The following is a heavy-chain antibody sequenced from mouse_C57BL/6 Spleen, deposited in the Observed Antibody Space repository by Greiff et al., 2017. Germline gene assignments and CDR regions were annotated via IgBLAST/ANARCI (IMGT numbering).Heavy chain of an antibody. V-gene: IGHV5-17*01. CDR3: ALGRDYFDY. CDR1: GFTFSDYG. J-gene: IGHJ2*01. D-gene: IGHD4-1*01. Sequence: EVQLQESGGGLVKPGGSLKLSCAASGFTFSDYGMHWVRQAPEKGLEWVAYISSASSTIYYADTVKGRFTISRDNAKNTLFLQMTSLRSEDTAMYYCALGRDYFDYWGQGTTLTVSS. CDR2: ISSASSTI.